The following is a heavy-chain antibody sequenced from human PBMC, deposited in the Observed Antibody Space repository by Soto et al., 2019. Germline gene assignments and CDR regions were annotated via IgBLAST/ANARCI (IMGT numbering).Heavy chain of an antibody. Sequence: SQTLSLTCAISGDSVSRNSAAWNWIRQSPSRGLEWLGRTYYRSKWYNDYAVSGKSRITINPDTSKNQFALQLNSVTPEDTAVYYWARGYVDTSIGFGMDVWGQGTTVTVSS. CDR3: ARGYVDTSIGFGMDV. J-gene: IGHJ6*02. D-gene: IGHD5-18*01. CDR2: TYYRSKWYN. V-gene: IGHV6-1*01. CDR1: GDSVSRNSAA.